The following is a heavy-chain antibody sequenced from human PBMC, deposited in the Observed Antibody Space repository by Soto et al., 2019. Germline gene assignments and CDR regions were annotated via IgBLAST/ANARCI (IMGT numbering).Heavy chain of an antibody. J-gene: IGHJ6*02. CDR2: ISAYNGNT. D-gene: IGHD2-15*01. Sequence: ASVKVSCKASGYTFTSYGISWVRQAPGQGLEWMGWISAYNGNTNYAQKLQGRVTMTTDTSTSTSYMELRSLRSDDTAVYYCARGGIVVVVAATPSYYYYGMDVRGQGTTVTVSS. CDR3: ARGGIVVVVAATPSYYYYGMDV. V-gene: IGHV1-18*04. CDR1: GYTFTSYG.